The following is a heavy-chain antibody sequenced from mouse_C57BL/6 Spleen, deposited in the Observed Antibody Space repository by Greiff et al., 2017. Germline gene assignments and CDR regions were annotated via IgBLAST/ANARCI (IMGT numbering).Heavy chain of an antibody. Sequence: EVKLVESGGDLVKPGGSLKLSCAASGFTFSSYGMSWVRQTPDKRLEWVATISSGGSYTYYPDSVKGRFTISRDNAKNTLYLQMSSLKSEDTAMYYCARQPRDFDYWGQGTTLTVSS. V-gene: IGHV5-6*01. CDR2: ISSGGSYT. CDR3: ARQPRDFDY. J-gene: IGHJ2*01. CDR1: GFTFSSYG.